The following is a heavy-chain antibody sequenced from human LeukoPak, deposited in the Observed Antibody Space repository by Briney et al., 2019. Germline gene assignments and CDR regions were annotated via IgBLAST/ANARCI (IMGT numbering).Heavy chain of an antibody. V-gene: IGHV4-59*01. CDR1: GGSISSYY. Sequence: PSETLSLTCTVSGGSISSYYWSWIRQPPGKGLERIGYIYYSGSTNYNPSLKSRVTISVDTSKNQFSLKLSSVTAADTAVYYCARVQYNWFDPWGQGTLVTVSS. CDR3: ARVQYNWFDP. J-gene: IGHJ5*02. CDR2: IYYSGST. D-gene: IGHD4-11*01.